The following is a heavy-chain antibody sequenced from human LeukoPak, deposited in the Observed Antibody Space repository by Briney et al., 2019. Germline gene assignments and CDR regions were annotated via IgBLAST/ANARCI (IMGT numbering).Heavy chain of an antibody. CDR2: INHSGST. CDR3: AAGAGPFDY. V-gene: IGHV4-34*08. CDR1: GFTFSSYA. D-gene: IGHD1-26*01. J-gene: IGHJ4*02. Sequence: GSLRLSCAASGFTFSSYAMHWVRQAPGKGLEWIGEINHSGSTNYNPSLKSRVTISVDTSKNQFSLKLSSVTAADTAVYYCAAGAGPFDYWGQGTLVTVSS.